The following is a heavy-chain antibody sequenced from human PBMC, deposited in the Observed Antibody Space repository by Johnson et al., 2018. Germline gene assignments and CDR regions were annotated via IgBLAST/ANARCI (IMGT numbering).Heavy chain of an antibody. V-gene: IGHV3-21*01. Sequence: VQLVESGGGLVKPGGSLRLSCAASGFTFSSYSMNWVRQAPGKGLEWVSSISSSSSYIYYADYVKGRFTISRDNAKNSLYLQMNSLRDEDTAVYYCAREARLQSGEAFDIWGQGTMVTVSS. CDR3: AREARLQSGEAFDI. CDR1: GFTFSSYS. CDR2: ISSSSSYI. D-gene: IGHD5-24*01. J-gene: IGHJ3*02.